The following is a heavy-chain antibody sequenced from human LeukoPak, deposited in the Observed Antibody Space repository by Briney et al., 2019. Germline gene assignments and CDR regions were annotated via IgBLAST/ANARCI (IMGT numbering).Heavy chain of an antibody. J-gene: IGHJ4*02. CDR3: ARGEVPHFDY. CDR2: MNPKSGNT. CDR1: GYTFTSFD. V-gene: IGHV1-8*01. Sequence: GASVKVSCKASGYTFTSFDINWVRQATGQGLEWMGWMNPKSGNTGYPLKFRGRVTMTRNTSISTAYMDLSSLSSEDTAVYYCARGEVPHFDYWGQGTLVTVSS.